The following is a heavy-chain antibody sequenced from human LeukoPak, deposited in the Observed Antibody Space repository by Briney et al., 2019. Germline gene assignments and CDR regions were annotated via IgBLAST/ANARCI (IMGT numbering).Heavy chain of an antibody. Sequence: GGSLRLSCAASGFTFSSYAVSWVRQAPGKGLEWVSAISGSGGSTYYADSVKGRFTISRDNSKNTLYLQMNSLRAEDTAVYYCALGYFANGYFDYWGQGTLVTVSS. CDR1: GFTFSSYA. V-gene: IGHV3-23*01. CDR2: ISGSGGST. CDR3: ALGYFANGYFDY. J-gene: IGHJ4*02. D-gene: IGHD1-1*01.